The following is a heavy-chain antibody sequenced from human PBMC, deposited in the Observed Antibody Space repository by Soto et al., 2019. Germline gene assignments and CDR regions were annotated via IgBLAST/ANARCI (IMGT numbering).Heavy chain of an antibody. Sequence: EVQLVESGGGLVRPGGSLRLSCAVSGFSFSDYSMNWVRQAPGKGLEWVSSINSRSDYTYYSDSVKGRFTTSRDNAKNSLFLQMDSLRDDDTAVYFCARGALYSSNWEFWGQGTLVTVSS. V-gene: IGHV3-21*02. J-gene: IGHJ4*02. D-gene: IGHD6-19*01. CDR3: ARGALYSSNWEF. CDR1: GFSFSDYS. CDR2: INSRSDYT.